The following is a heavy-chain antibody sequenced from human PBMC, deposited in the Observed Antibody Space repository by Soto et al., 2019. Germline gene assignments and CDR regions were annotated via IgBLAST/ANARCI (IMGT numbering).Heavy chain of an antibody. D-gene: IGHD6-19*01. J-gene: IGHJ5*02. V-gene: IGHV4-59*01. CDR2: IYYSGST. CDR3: ARGEGQWLVNWFDP. Sequence: SETLSLTCTGSGGSISRCYYSWIRQPPGKGLEWIGYIYYSGSTNYNPSLKSRVTISVDTSKNQFSLKLSSVTAADTAVCYCARGEGQWLVNWFDPWGQGTLVTVS. CDR1: GGSISRCY.